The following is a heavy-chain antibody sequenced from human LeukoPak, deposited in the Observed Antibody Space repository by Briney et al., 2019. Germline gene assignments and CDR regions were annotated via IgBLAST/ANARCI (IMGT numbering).Heavy chain of an antibody. D-gene: IGHD3-22*01. CDR3: ARSWSSGYWFPATASFDY. CDR1: GFTFSSYW. J-gene: IGHJ4*02. CDR2: IKQDGSEK. Sequence: GSLRLSCAASGFTFSSYWMSWVRQAPGKGLEWVANIKQDGSEKCYVDSVKGRFTISRDNAKNSLYLQMNSLRAEDTAVYYCARSWSSGYWFPATASFDYWGQGTLVTVSS. V-gene: IGHV3-7*01.